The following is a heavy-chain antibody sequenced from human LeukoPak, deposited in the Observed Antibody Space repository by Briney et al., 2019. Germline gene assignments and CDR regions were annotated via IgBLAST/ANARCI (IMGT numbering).Heavy chain of an antibody. Sequence: SETLSLTCPVSGGSISSYYWSWIRQPAGKGLEWIGRIYTSGSTNYNPSLKSPVTMSVDTSKNQFSLKLTSVTAADTAVYYCARDRYGSGSYYKSWFDPWGQGTLVTVSS. CDR2: IYTSGST. D-gene: IGHD3-10*01. CDR3: ARDRYGSGSYYKSWFDP. V-gene: IGHV4-4*07. J-gene: IGHJ5*02. CDR1: GGSISSYY.